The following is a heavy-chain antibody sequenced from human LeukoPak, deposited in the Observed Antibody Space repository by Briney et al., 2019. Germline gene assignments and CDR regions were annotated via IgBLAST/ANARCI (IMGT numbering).Heavy chain of an antibody. V-gene: IGHV1-46*01. CDR1: GYTFTSYY. J-gene: IGHJ5*02. CDR3: ARVRRSGSSLLDP. CDR2: VNPSGGST. D-gene: IGHD3-10*01. Sequence: ASVKVSCKASGYTFTSYYMHWVRQAPGQGLEWMGIVNPSGGSTSYAQKFQGRVTMTRDTSTSTVYMELSSLRSEGTAVYYCARVRRSGSSLLDPWGQGTLVTVSS.